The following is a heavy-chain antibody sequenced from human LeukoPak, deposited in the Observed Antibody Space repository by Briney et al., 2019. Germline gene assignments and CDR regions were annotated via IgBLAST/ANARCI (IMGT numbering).Heavy chain of an antibody. V-gene: IGHV3-53*05. D-gene: IGHD3-10*01. CDR1: GFTVSSNY. CDR3: AKDGMVRGVIIMTPRDYYMDV. Sequence: PGGSLRLSCAASGFTVSSNYMSWVRQAPGKGLEWVSVIYSGGSTYYADSVKGRFTISRDNSKNTLYLQMNSLRAEDTAVYYCAKDGMVRGVIIMTPRDYYMDVWGKGTTVTISS. CDR2: IYSGGST. J-gene: IGHJ6*03.